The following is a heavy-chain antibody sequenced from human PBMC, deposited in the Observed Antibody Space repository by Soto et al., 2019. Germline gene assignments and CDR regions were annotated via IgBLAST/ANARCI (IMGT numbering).Heavy chain of an antibody. Sequence: ASGKVSCKASGYTFTSYGISWGRQAPGQGLEWMGWISAYNGNTNYAQKLQGRVTMTTDTSTSTAYMELRSLRSYATAVYYCARVGGEKPEYYHHDLQDFRAKGTTVPVSS. CDR1: GYTFTSYG. D-gene: IGHD1-26*01. CDR2: ISAYNGNT. J-gene: IGHJ6*04. V-gene: IGHV1-18*01. CDR3: ARVGGEKPEYYHHDLQDF.